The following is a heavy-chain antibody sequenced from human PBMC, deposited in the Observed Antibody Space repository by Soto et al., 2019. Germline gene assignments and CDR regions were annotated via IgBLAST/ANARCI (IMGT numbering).Heavy chain of an antibody. CDR2: ISHSGEST. Sequence: EVQLLESGGGLAQPGGSLRLSCAASGFTFSGYTMAWVRQAPGKGLEWVSTISHSGESTYYAESVKGRFTISRDNSKNTLFLQVSSLRGEDTAVYFCSKDGWENWGQGTLVTVAS. J-gene: IGHJ4*02. V-gene: IGHV3-23*01. D-gene: IGHD6-19*01. CDR1: GFTFSGYT. CDR3: SKDGWEN.